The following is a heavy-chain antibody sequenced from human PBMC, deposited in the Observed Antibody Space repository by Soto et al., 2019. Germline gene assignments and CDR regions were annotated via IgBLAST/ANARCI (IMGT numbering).Heavy chain of an antibody. CDR3: ARYYDFWTGDYHYGMDV. Sequence: PGGSLRLSCAASGFTFGSYSMNWVRQAPGKGLEWVSSITSRSDHIDYADSVKGRFTISRDNAKSSLFLQMNSLRAEDTAVYYCARYYDFWTGDYHYGMDVWGQGTTVTVSS. CDR2: ITSRSDHI. V-gene: IGHV3-21*01. D-gene: IGHD3-3*01. J-gene: IGHJ6*02. CDR1: GFTFGSYS.